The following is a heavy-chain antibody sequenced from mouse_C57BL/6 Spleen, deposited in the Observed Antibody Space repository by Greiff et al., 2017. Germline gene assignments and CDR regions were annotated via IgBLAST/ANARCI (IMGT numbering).Heavy chain of an antibody. Sequence: VQLQQPGAELVMPGASVKLSCKASGYTFTSYWMHWVKQRPGQGLEWIGEIDPSDSYTNYNQKFKGKSTLTVDKSSSTAYMQLSSLTSEDSAVYYCARKDDGYYPYWYFGVWGTGTTVTVSS. V-gene: IGHV1-69*01. CDR1: GYTFTSYW. D-gene: IGHD2-3*01. J-gene: IGHJ1*03. CDR3: ARKDDGYYPYWYFGV. CDR2: IDPSDSYT.